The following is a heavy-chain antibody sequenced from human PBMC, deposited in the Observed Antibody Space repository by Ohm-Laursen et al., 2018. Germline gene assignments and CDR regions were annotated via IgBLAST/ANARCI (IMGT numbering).Heavy chain of an antibody. V-gene: IGHV4-59*01. J-gene: IGHJ4*02. D-gene: IGHD4-11*01. CDR2: IYYSGST. CDR1: GASISSEY. Sequence: SETLSLTCTVSGASISSEYWTWIRQPPGKGLEWIGYIYYSGSTNYNPSLRSRVTMSVDTSKNQFSLKLNSVTAADTAVYYCARVGLQQQVTHWGQGTLVTVSS. CDR3: ARVGLQQQVTH.